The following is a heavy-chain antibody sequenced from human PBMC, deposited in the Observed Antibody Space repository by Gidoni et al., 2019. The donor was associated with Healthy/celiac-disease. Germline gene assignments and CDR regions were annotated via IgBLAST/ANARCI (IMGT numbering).Heavy chain of an antibody. Sequence: QLQLQESGPGLVKPSETLSLTCTVSGGSISSSSYYWGWIRQPPGKGLEWIGSIYYSGSTYYNPSLKSRVTISVDTSKNQFSLKLSSVTAADTAVYYCARHYSRIAVAGPYYFDYWGQGTLVTVSS. V-gene: IGHV4-39*01. CDR2: IYYSGST. CDR3: ARHYSRIAVAGPYYFDY. J-gene: IGHJ4*02. D-gene: IGHD6-19*01. CDR1: GGSISSSSYY.